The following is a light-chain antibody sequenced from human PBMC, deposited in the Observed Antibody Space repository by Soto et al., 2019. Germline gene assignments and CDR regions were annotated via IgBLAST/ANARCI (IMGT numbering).Light chain of an antibody. Sequence: DIQMTQSPSSLSASVGDRVTITCRASQAITNYLAWFQQEPGKAPKSLIYAASTLRSGVPSRFSGAGSGTNFTLTISSLQPEDSATYYCQQYNSYPYTFGQGTKLEIK. CDR2: AAS. V-gene: IGKV1-16*01. CDR3: QQYNSYPYT. CDR1: QAITNY. J-gene: IGKJ2*01.